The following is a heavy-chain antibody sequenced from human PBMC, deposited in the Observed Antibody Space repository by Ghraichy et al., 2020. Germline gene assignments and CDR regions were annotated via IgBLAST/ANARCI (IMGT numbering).Heavy chain of an antibody. V-gene: IGHV3-74*01. Sequence: GSLRLSCAASGFTFNTYWMHWVRQAPGMGLVWVSAIRPDGRTTNYADSVKGRFTISRDNAKSTLYLQMNSLRVEDTALYYCARGPDWASHAFDIWGRGTLVTVSS. J-gene: IGHJ3*02. CDR3: ARGPDWASHAFDI. CDR1: GFTFNTYW. CDR2: IRPDGRTT. D-gene: IGHD3-9*01.